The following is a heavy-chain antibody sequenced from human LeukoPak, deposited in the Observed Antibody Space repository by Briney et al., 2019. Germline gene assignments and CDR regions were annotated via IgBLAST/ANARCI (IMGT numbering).Heavy chain of an antibody. CDR2: LSGSGGNT. Sequence: GGSLRLSCAASGFTFSSYAMSWVRQAPGKGLEWVSALSGSGGNTYYADSVKGRFTISRDNSKNTLYLQMNSLRAEDTAIYYCAKVGYSDYSQRRSFDYWGQGTLVTVSS. D-gene: IGHD5-12*01. CDR3: AKVGYSDYSQRRSFDY. CDR1: GFTFSSYA. J-gene: IGHJ4*02. V-gene: IGHV3-23*01.